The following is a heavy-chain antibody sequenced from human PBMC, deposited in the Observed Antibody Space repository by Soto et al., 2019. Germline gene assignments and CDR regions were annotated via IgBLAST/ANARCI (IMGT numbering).Heavy chain of an antibody. V-gene: IGHV3-64*01. CDR3: VREVSENCDY. CDR2: ISSNGSTT. Sequence: EVQLAESGGGMVQPGGSLRLSCVASGFTFSSYDMHWVRQAPGKGLEYVSSISSNGSTTYYGNSVKGRFTISRDNAKNSLYLQMGSLRAEDMAVYYCVREVSENCDYWGQGTLVIVSS. D-gene: IGHD2-21*01. CDR1: GFTFSSYD. J-gene: IGHJ4*02.